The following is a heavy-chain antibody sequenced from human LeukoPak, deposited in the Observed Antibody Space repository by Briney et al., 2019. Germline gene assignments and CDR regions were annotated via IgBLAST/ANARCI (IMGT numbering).Heavy chain of an antibody. Sequence: GGSLRLSCAASGFTFSNAWMSWVRQAPGKGLEWVGRIKSKTDGGTTDYAAPVKGRFTISRDDSKNTLYLQMNSLKTEDTAVYYCARDTGYCSGGSCSNDAFDIWGQGTMVTVSS. CDR1: GFTFSNAW. D-gene: IGHD2-15*01. CDR3: ARDTGYCSGGSCSNDAFDI. J-gene: IGHJ3*02. V-gene: IGHV3-15*01. CDR2: IKSKTDGGTT.